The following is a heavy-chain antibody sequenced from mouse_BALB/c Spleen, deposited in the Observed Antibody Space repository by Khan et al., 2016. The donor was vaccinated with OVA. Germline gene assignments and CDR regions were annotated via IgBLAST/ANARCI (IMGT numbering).Heavy chain of an antibody. CDR3: ARSGTITTVVATDFDY. J-gene: IGHJ2*01. CDR2: ISYSGRT. Sequence: EVQLQESGPGLVKPSQSLSLTCTVTGYSITSDYAWNWIRQFPGNKLEWMGYISYSGRTSYNPSLNSRISITRDTSKNQFFLQLNSVTTEDTATYYGARSGTITTVVATDFDYWGQGTTLTVSS. V-gene: IGHV3-2*02. D-gene: IGHD1-1*01. CDR1: GYSITSDYA.